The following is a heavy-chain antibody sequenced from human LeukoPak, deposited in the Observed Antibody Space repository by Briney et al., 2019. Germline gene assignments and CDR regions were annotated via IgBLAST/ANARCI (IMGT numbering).Heavy chain of an antibody. V-gene: IGHV4-34*01. J-gene: IGHJ4*02. CDR1: GGSFSGYY. Sequence: PSETLSLTCAVYGGSFSGYYWSWIRQPPGKGLEWIGEINHSGSTNYNPSLKSRVTISVDTSKNQFSLKLSSVTAADTAVYYCARVLADCWGQGTLVTVSS. CDR2: INHSGST. CDR3: ARVLADC. D-gene: IGHD2-8*02.